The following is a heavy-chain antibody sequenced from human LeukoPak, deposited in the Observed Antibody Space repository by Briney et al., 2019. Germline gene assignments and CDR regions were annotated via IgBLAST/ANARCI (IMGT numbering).Heavy chain of an antibody. D-gene: IGHD3-10*01. Sequence: SQTLSLTCAISGDSVSSNSAAWNWIRQSPSRGLEWLGRTYYRSKWYNDYAVSVKSRITINPDTSKNQFSLKLSSVTAADTAVYYCASRGYYYGSGSYYPFWGQGTLVTVSS. CDR3: ASRGYYYGSGSYYPF. CDR1: GDSVSSNSAA. V-gene: IGHV6-1*01. J-gene: IGHJ4*02. CDR2: TYYRSKWYN.